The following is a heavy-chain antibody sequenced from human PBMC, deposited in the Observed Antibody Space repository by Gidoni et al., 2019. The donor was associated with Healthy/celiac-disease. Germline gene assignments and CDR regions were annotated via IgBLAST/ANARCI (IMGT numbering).Heavy chain of an antibody. D-gene: IGHD6-13*01. J-gene: IGHJ4*02. Sequence: QVQLVPSGAEVQKPGASVQVSCKASGYTFTGYYMHWVRQAPGQGLEWMGWINPNSGGTNYAQKFQGRVTMTRDTSISTAYMELSRLRSDDTAVYYCARVGIAAITWNLSFDYWGQGTLVTVSS. CDR1: GYTFTGYY. V-gene: IGHV1-2*02. CDR2: INPNSGGT. CDR3: ARVGIAAITWNLSFDY.